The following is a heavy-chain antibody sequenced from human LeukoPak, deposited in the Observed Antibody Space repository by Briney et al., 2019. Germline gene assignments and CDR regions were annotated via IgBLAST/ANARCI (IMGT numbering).Heavy chain of an antibody. J-gene: IGHJ6*03. Sequence: GGSLRLSCAASGFTFSSYGMHWVRQAPGKGLEWVAVIWYDGSNKYYADSVKGRFTISRDNSKNTLYLQMNSLRAEDTAVYYCARSPVYYYYYMDVWGKGNTVTVSS. CDR3: ARSPVYYYYYMDV. V-gene: IGHV3-33*01. CDR2: IWYDGSNK. CDR1: GFTFSSYG.